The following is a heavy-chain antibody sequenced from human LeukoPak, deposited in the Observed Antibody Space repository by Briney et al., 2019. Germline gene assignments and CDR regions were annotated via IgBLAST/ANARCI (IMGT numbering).Heavy chain of an antibody. CDR3: ARDPPGDADFDY. CDR1: DYTFTSYG. V-gene: IGHV1-18*01. D-gene: IGHD3-16*01. CDR2: TSADNGYT. J-gene: IGHJ4*02. Sequence: GASVTVSCTASDYTFTSYGISWVRQAAGQGLEWMGWTSADNGYTNYAQKFQGRVTMTTDTSTSTAYMELRSLRSDDTAAYYCARDPPGDADFDYWGQGTLVTVSS.